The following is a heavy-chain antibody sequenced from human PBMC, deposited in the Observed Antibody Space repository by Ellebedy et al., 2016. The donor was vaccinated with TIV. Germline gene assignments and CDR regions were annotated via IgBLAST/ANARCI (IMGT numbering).Heavy chain of an antibody. J-gene: IGHJ3*02. CDR1: GYSFTGYY. V-gene: IGHV1-2*04. CDR3: ARDMVVDGYNYGAFDI. Sequence: ASVKVSCKASGYSFTGYYIHWVRQAPGQGLEWMGWINPKSGGTKYAQQFQGWVTMTRDMSTSTGYMEVTRLKSDDTAVYYCARDMVVDGYNYGAFDIWGQGTMVTVSS. CDR2: INPKSGGT. D-gene: IGHD5-24*01.